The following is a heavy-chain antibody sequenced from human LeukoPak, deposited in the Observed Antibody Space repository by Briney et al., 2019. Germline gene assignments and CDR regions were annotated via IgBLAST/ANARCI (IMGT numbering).Heavy chain of an antibody. J-gene: IGHJ4*02. CDR2: IWYDGSNK. V-gene: IGHV3-30*02. D-gene: IGHD4-17*01. Sequence: GGSLRLSCAASGFTFSSYGMHWVRQAPGKGLEWVAVIWYDGSNKYYADSVKGRFTISRDNSKNTLYLQMNSLRAEDTAVYYCAAIRDYYGDYDYWGQGTLVTVSS. CDR1: GFTFSSYG. CDR3: AAIRDYYGDYDY.